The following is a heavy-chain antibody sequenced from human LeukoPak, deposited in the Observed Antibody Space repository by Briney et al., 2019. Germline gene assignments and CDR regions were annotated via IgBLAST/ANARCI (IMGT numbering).Heavy chain of an antibody. J-gene: IGHJ3*02. CDR3: ARDGSIDYAYAFDI. V-gene: IGHV3-7*03. Sequence: GGSLRPSCAASGFTFSSYWMSWVRQAPGKGLEWVANIEQDGSEKYYVDSVKGRFTISRDNAKNSLYLQMNSLRAEDTAVYYCARDGSIDYAYAFDIWGQGTMVTVSS. CDR1: GFTFSSYW. CDR2: IEQDGSEK. D-gene: IGHD4-17*01.